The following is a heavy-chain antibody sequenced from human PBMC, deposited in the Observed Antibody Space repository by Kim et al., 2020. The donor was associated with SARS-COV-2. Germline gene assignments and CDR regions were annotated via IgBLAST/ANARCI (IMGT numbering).Heavy chain of an antibody. CDR2: IYSGGSST. D-gene: IGHD3-10*01. CDR3: AKVARPRGRLSGLDY. Sequence: GGSLRLSCAASGFTFSSYAMSWVRQAPGKGLEWVSVIYSGGSSTYYAASVKGRFTISRDNSKNTLYLQMNSLRAEDTAAYYCAKVARPRGRLSGLDYWG. J-gene: IGHJ4*01. V-gene: IGHV3-23*03. CDR1: GFTFSSYA.